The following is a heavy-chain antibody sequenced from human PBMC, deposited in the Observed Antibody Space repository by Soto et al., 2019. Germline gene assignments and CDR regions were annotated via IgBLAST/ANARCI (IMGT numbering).Heavy chain of an antibody. CDR2: IIPIFGTA. J-gene: IGHJ6*02. CDR3: ASNGYGDYPGGAAMDV. V-gene: IGHV1-69*13. CDR1: GGTFSSYA. D-gene: IGHD4-17*01. Sequence: ASVKVSCKASGGTFSSYAISWVRQAPGQGLEWMGGIIPIFGTANYAQKFQGRVTITADESTSTAYMELSSLRSEDTAVYYCASNGYGDYPGGAAMDVWGQGTKVTVYS.